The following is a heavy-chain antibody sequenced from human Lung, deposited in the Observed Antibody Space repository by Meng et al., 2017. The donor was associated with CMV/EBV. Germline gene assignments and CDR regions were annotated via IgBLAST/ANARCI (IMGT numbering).Heavy chain of an antibody. J-gene: IGHJ5*02. D-gene: IGHD2-2*01. CDR3: ARGTGYCSSTSCYPFDP. CDR2: VYYGGGT. Sequence: SVSRASYYASWIRQPPGKGLEWIAYVYYGGGTNYNPSLKSRVTISVDTSKNQFSLKLSSVTAADTAVYYCARGTGYCSSTSCYPFDPWGQGTLVTVSS. CDR1: SVSRASYY. V-gene: IGHV4-61*01.